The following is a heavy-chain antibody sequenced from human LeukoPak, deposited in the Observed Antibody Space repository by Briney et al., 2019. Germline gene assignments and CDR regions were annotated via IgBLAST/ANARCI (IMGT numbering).Heavy chain of an antibody. Sequence: TGESLKISCKGSGYSFINYWIAWVRQMPGKGLEWMGIIYPGDSGTRYSPSFQGQVTISADKSIRTAYLQWSSLKASDTAMYYCARRSYLAVAGILAHSDYWGQGSLVTVSS. CDR3: ARRSYLAVAGILAHSDY. D-gene: IGHD6-19*01. V-gene: IGHV5-51*01. J-gene: IGHJ4*02. CDR1: GYSFINYW. CDR2: IYPGDSGT.